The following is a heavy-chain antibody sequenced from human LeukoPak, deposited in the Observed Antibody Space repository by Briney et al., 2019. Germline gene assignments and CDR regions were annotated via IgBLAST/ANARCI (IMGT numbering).Heavy chain of an antibody. J-gene: IGHJ4*02. Sequence: GGSLRLSCAASGFTFSSYWMSWVRQAPGKGLEWVANIKQDGSEKYYVDSVKGRFTISRDNAKNSLYLQMNSLRAEDTAVYYCARRGSGYYAWAFDYWGQGTLVTVSS. D-gene: IGHD3-3*01. CDR1: GFTFSSYW. CDR3: ARRGSGYYAWAFDY. V-gene: IGHV3-7*01. CDR2: IKQDGSEK.